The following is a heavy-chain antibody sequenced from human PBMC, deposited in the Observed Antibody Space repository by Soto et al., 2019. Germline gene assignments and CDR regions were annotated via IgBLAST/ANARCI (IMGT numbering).Heavy chain of an antibody. CDR1: GGTFSSYA. CDR2: IIPIFGTA. J-gene: IGHJ4*02. CDR3: ARAPPYYDSSGYLDY. D-gene: IGHD3-22*01. V-gene: IGHV1-69*06. Sequence: SVKVSCKASGGTFSSYAISWVRQAPGQGLEWMGGIIPIFGTANYAQKFQGRVTITADKSTSTAYMELSSLRSEDTAVYYCARAPPYYDSSGYLDYWGQGALVTVSS.